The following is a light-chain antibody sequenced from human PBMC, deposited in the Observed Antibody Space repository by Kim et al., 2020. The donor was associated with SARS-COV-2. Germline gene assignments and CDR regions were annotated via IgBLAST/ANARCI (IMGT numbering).Light chain of an antibody. Sequence: EVLVTQSPPTLSVSPGERATLSCRASQTIGSKLAWYQHKPGQPPRLLIFDASTRATGIPARFSGSGSGTEFTLTISSLQSEDFAVYFCKMYNDWPQFGQGTKLEI. J-gene: IGKJ2*01. CDR1: QTIGSK. CDR3: KMYNDWPQ. CDR2: DAS. V-gene: IGKV3D-15*01.